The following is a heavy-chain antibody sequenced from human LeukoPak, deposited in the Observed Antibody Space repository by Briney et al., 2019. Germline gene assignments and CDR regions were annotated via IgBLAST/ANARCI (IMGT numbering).Heavy chain of an antibody. D-gene: IGHD1-26*01. J-gene: IGHJ6*03. V-gene: IGHV7-4-1*02. CDR2: INTNTGNP. CDR3: ARDWVGATSDYYYMDV. Sequence: ASVKVSCKASGYTFTSYAMNWVRQAPGQGLEWMGWINTNTGNPTYAQGFTGRFVFSLDTSVSTAYLQISSLKAEDTAVYYCARDWVGATSDYYYMDVWGKGTTVTVSS. CDR1: GYTFTSYA.